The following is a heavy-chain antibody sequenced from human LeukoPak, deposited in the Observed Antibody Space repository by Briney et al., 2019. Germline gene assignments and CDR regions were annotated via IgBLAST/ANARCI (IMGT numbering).Heavy chain of an antibody. CDR1: GFTFSSCS. CDR3: AMSYYFESSGLDAFDI. J-gene: IGHJ3*02. D-gene: IGHD3-22*01. Sequence: GGSLRLSCAASGFTFSSCSMNWVRQAPGKGLEWVSYISSSRSTVYYADSVRGRFTISRDNAKNSLYLQMNSLRAEDTAMYYCAMSYYFESSGLDAFDIWGQGTMVTVSS. V-gene: IGHV3-48*01. CDR2: ISSSRSTV.